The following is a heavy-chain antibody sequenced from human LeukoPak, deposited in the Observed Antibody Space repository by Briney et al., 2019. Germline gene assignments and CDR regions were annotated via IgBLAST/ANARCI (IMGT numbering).Heavy chain of an antibody. V-gene: IGHV3-23*01. Sequence: PGGSLRLSCSVSGFTFSNYAMHWVRQAPGKGLEWVSLISGGGGNIYYVDSVNGPFTTSRDNSKNNLYVQMTGLRAEDTAIYYCAKGSDYYGSVTSKKTDWGQGTLVTVSS. CDR1: GFTFSNYA. CDR2: ISGGGGNI. D-gene: IGHD3-10*01. J-gene: IGHJ4*02. CDR3: AKGSDYYGSVTSKKTD.